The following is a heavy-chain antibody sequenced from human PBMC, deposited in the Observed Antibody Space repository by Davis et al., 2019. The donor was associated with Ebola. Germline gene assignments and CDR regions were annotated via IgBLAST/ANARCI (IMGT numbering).Heavy chain of an antibody. V-gene: IGHV1-8*02. J-gene: IGHJ4*02. Sequence: AASVTVSCKASGGTFSSYDINWVRQATGQGLEWMGWMNPNSGNTGYAQKFQGRVTMTRENSMSTAYMELRSLRSEDTAVYFCARGGVAYSDLDYWGQGTLVAVSS. CDR2: MNPNSGNT. CDR1: GGTFSSYD. D-gene: IGHD2-21*01. CDR3: ARGGVAYSDLDY.